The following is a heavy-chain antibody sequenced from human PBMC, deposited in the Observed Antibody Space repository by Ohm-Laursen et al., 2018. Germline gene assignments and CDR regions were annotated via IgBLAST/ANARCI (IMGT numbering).Heavy chain of an antibody. CDR2: MYYSGNT. J-gene: IGHJ4*02. V-gene: IGHV4-39*01. Sequence: SETLSLTCTVSGGSISSSSYYWGWICQPPGKGLEWIGGMYYSGNTYYNPSLKSRVTIAVDTSKNQFSLKLSSVTAADTSVYYCATSNNWYYFDYWGQGTLVTVSS. CDR3: ATSNNWYYFDY. D-gene: IGHD6-13*01. CDR1: GGSISSSSYY.